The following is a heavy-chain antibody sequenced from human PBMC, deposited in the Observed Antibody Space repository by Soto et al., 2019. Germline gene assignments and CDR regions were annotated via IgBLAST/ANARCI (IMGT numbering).Heavy chain of an antibody. CDR3: SRDRCSSTSCYPDI. CDR1: GYHFTIYY. V-gene: IGHV1-46*03. D-gene: IGHD2-2*01. J-gene: IGHJ4*02. Sequence: GASVKVSCKTSGYHFTIYYIHWVRQAPGKGLEWMGIINPTGGRATYAQQFQGRVTMTSDTSTTTVYMEVTGLKPEDTAVYSCSRDRCSSTSCYPDIWGQGSQVTSPQ. CDR2: INPTGGRA.